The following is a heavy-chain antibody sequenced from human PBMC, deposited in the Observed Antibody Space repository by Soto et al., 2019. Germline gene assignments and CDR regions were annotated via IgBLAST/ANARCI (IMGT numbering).Heavy chain of an antibody. CDR3: ARQECSGGSCYHPEFAY. Sequence: GESLKISCKGSGYSFTSYWIGWVRQMPGKGLERMGIIYPGDSDTRYSPSFQGQVTISADKSISTAYLQWSSLKASDTAMYYCARQECSGGSCYHPEFAYWGQGTLVTVSS. J-gene: IGHJ4*02. D-gene: IGHD2-15*01. CDR1: GYSFTSYW. V-gene: IGHV5-51*01. CDR2: IYPGDSDT.